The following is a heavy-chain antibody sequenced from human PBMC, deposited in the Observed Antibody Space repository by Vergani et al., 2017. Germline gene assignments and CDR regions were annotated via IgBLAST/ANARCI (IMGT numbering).Heavy chain of an antibody. CDR1: GFSFRNAW. D-gene: IGHD2-21*01. CDR3: TTDPRYCGDGSCYVLRDHHDYGMDV. Sequence: EVQLVESGGGIVKPGGSLRLSCVASGFSFRNAWMNWVRRTPGKGLEWVGRIKSTFDRGTTDYAAAVKGRFTISRDDSKNTLFLQMNGLKTEDIGWYYCTTDPRYCGDGSCYVLRDHHDYGMDVWGQGTTVTVSS. V-gene: IGHV3-15*07. CDR2: IKSTFDRGTT. J-gene: IGHJ6*02.